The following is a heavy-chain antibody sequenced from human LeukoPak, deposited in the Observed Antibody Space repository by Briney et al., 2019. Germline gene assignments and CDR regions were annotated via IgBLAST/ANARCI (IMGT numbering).Heavy chain of an antibody. V-gene: IGHV4-4*07. D-gene: IGHD3-10*01. CDR3: AREPMVRGVLSYYYYGMDV. J-gene: IGHJ6*02. CDR2: IYTSGST. Sequence: NPSETLSLTCTVSGGSISSYYWSWIRQPAGKGLEWIGRIYTSGSTNYNPSLKSRVTMSVDTSKNQFSLKLSSVTAADTAVYYCAREPMVRGVLSYYYYGMDVWGQGTTVTVSS. CDR1: GGSISSYY.